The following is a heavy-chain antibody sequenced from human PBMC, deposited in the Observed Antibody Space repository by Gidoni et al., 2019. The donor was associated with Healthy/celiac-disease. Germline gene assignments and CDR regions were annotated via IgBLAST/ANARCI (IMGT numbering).Heavy chain of an antibody. CDR1: GGSIISGVYY. D-gene: IGHD2-2*01. V-gene: IGHV4-31*03. J-gene: IGHJ3*02. CDR2: IYYSGST. CDR3: ARGGPGYCSSTSCYGAFDI. Sequence: QVQLQESGPGLVKPSQTLSLTCTVSGGSIISGVYYWSWIRQHPGKGLEGIGYIYYSGSTYYNPSLKSRVTISVDTSKNQFSLKLSSVTAADTAVYYCARGGPGYCSSTSCYGAFDIWGQGTMVTVSS.